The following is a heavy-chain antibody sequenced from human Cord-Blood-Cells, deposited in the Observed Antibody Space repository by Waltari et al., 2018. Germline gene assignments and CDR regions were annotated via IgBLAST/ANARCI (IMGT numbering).Heavy chain of an antibody. CDR3: ARSWNDNWFDP. CDR2: IIPILGTA. D-gene: IGHD1-1*01. V-gene: IGHV1-69*01. J-gene: IGHJ5*02. Sequence: QVQLVQAGAEVKKPGSSETVSCKVSRGTLSSYAITWVRQAPGQGLEWMGGIIPILGTANYAQKFQGRVTITADESTSTDYMELSSLRSEDTAVYYCARSWNDNWFDPWGQGTLVTVSS. CDR1: RGTLSSYA.